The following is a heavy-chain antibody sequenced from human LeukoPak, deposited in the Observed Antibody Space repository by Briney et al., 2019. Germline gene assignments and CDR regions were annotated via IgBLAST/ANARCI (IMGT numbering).Heavy chain of an antibody. Sequence: PGGSLRLSCAASGFSFNTYRMNWVRQAPGKGLEWVSYISSGSTTIYYADSVKGRFTISRDNAKNSLYLQMNSLRDGDTAVYYCARISGVAKESIRDFDYWGRGTLVTVSA. D-gene: IGHD3-3*02. CDR1: GFSFNTYR. CDR2: ISSGSTTI. J-gene: IGHJ4*02. CDR3: ARISGVAKESIRDFDY. V-gene: IGHV3-48*02.